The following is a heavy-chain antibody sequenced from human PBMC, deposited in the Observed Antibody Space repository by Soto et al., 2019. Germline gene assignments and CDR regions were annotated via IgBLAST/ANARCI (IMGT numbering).Heavy chain of an antibody. CDR3: ARGTEHSSGWYVYSNFDY. Sequence: SPTLSLTCVISGDSVSSNSAAWNWIRQSPSRGLEWLGRTYYRSKWYNDYAVSVKSRITINPDTSKNKFSLQLNSVTPEDTAVYYCARGTEHSSGWYVYSNFDYWGQGTLVTVSS. CDR1: GDSVSSNSAA. CDR2: TYYRSKWYN. V-gene: IGHV6-1*01. J-gene: IGHJ4*02. D-gene: IGHD6-19*01.